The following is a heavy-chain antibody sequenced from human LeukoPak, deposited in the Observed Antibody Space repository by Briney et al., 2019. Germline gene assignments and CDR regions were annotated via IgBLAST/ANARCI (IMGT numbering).Heavy chain of an antibody. CDR3: ASGKYDYVWGSYRDAFDI. D-gene: IGHD3-16*02. J-gene: IGHJ3*02. CDR2: IYTSGST. V-gene: IGHV4-61*02. Sequence: PSETLSLTCTVSGDSISSGSYYWSWIRQPAGKGLEWIGRIYTSGSTNYNPSLKSRVTISVDTSKNQFSLKLSSVTAADTAVYYCASGKYDYVWGSYRDAFDIWGQGTMVTVSS. CDR1: GDSISSGSYY.